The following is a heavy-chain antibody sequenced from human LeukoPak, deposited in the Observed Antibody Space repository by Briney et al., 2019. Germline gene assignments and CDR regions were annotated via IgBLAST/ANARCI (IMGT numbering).Heavy chain of an antibody. Sequence: GGSLRLSCAASGFTFSDYYMSWIRQAPGEGLEWVSSMSSSGLTTYYADSVKGRFSISRDNSKNTLYLKMNSLRAEDTAVYYCASHSSGWYDQIDYWGQGTLVTVSS. CDR1: GFTFSDYY. CDR2: MSSSGLTT. CDR3: ASHSSGWYDQIDY. D-gene: IGHD6-19*01. V-gene: IGHV3-11*01. J-gene: IGHJ4*02.